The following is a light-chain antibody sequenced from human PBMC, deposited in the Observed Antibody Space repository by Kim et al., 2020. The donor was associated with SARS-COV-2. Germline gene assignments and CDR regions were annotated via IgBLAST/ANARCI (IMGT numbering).Light chain of an antibody. Sequence: LSTGERATLAFRASQRVSSYLAWYQQKPGQAPRLLIYDASNRATGIPARFSGSGSGTDFTLTISSLEPEDFAVYYCQQRSNWRGTFGQGTKLEI. CDR3: QQRSNWRGT. CDR2: DAS. CDR1: QRVSSY. J-gene: IGKJ2*01. V-gene: IGKV3-11*01.